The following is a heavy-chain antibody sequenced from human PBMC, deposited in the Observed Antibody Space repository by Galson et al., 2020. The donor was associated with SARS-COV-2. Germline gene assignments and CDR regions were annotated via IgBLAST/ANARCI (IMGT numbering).Heavy chain of an antibody. V-gene: IGHV3-23*01. Sequence: GWSLRLSCAASGFTFSSYAMSWVRQAPGKGLEWVSAISGSGSSTYYADSVKGRFTISRDNSKNTLYLQMNSLRAEDTAVYYCAKSQYDILAGYHNTYKWFDPWGQGTMVTVSS. CDR2: ISGSGSST. D-gene: IGHD3-9*01. CDR3: AKSQYDILAGYHNTYKWFDP. CDR1: GFTFSSYA. J-gene: IGHJ5*02.